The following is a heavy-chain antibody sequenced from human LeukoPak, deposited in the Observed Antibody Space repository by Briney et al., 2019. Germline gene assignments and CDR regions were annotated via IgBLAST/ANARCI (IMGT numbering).Heavy chain of an antibody. CDR2: IRNKANSYST. J-gene: IGHJ4*02. CDR1: GFTFSSYA. CDR3: AREWDSGSYYLGYFDY. Sequence: GGSLRLSCAASGFTFSSYAMSWVRQAPGKGLEWVGRIRNKANSYSTEYAESVKGRFTISRDDSKNSLYLQMNSLKCEDTAVYYCAREWDSGSYYLGYFDYWGQGTLVTVSS. V-gene: IGHV3-72*01. D-gene: IGHD1-26*01.